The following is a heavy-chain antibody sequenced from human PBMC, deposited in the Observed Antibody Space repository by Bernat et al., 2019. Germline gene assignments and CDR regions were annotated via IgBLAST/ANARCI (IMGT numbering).Heavy chain of an antibody. CDR2: ISSSSSYI. D-gene: IGHD4-17*01. CDR1: GFTFSSYS. V-gene: IGHV3-21*01. CDR3: ARASGDYSFFDY. J-gene: IGHJ4*02. Sequence: EVQLVESGGGLVKPGGSLRLSCAASGFTFSSYSMNWVRQAPGKGLEWVSSISSSSSYIYYADSVKGRFTISRDNAKNSLYLQMNSLRAEDTAVYYCARASGDYSFFDYWGQGTLVTVSS.